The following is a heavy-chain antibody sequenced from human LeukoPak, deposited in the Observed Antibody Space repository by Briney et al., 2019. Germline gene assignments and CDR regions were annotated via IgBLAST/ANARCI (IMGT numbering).Heavy chain of an antibody. CDR3: AEGAGDSSGYWDY. CDR2: ICWDGGST. V-gene: IGHV3-43D*03. D-gene: IGHD3-22*01. CDR1: GFTFDDYA. J-gene: IGHJ4*02. Sequence: GGTLRLSCAASGFTFDDYAMHWVRQAPGKGLEWVSLICWDGGSTYYADSVKGRFTISRDNSKNSLYLQMNRLRAEDTALYYCAEGAGDSSGYWDYWGQGTLVTVSS.